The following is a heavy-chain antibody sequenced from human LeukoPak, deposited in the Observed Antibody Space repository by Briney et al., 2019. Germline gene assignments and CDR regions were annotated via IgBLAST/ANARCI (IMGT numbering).Heavy chain of an antibody. V-gene: IGHV3-7*01. Sequence: GGSLRLSCAASGFTFSSYWMSWVRQAPGKGLEWVANIKQDGSEKYYVDSVKGRFTISRDNAKNSLYLQMNSLRAEDTAVYYCARDLSYYYDSSGSKGDYWGQGTLVTVSS. J-gene: IGHJ4*02. CDR1: GFTFSSYW. D-gene: IGHD3-22*01. CDR3: ARDLSYYYDSSGSKGDY. CDR2: IKQDGSEK.